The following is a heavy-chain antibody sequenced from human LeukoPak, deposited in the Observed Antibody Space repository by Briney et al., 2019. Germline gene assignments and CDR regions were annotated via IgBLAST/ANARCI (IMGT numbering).Heavy chain of an antibody. Sequence: GGSLRLSCLASGFTFSTYGVNWVRQAPGKGLEWVSHISESRGTTYYADSVKGRFTISRDNAKNSLYLQMNSLRAEDTAVYYCARVGGSSWSDASDIWGQGTMVTVSS. CDR1: GFTFSTYG. CDR3: ARVGGSSWSDASDI. CDR2: ISESRGTT. D-gene: IGHD6-13*01. V-gene: IGHV3-48*04. J-gene: IGHJ3*02.